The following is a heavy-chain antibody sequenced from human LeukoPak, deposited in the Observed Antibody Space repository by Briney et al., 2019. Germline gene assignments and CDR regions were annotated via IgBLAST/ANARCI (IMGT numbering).Heavy chain of an antibody. CDR2: LRGDGST. V-gene: IGHV3-23*01. J-gene: IGHJ4*02. D-gene: IGHD1-1*01. Sequence: PGGSLRLSCAASRFTFSSYAMSWVRQAPARGLEWVSSLRGDGSTFYADSVKGRSTLSRDESRNTVYFQLNSLRVEDTAVYYCAKASWVSNGDAVLWGQGTLVTVFS. CDR1: RFTFSSYA. CDR3: AKASWVSNGDAVL.